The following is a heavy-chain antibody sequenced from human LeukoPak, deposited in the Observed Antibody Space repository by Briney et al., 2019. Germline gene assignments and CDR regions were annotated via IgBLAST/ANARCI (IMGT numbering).Heavy chain of an antibody. CDR3: AKDLLYGDYVVFDY. CDR2: ISGSGGST. CDR1: GFTFSSYA. J-gene: IGHJ4*02. Sequence: GGSLGLSCAASGFTFSSYAMSWVRPAPGRGLEWVSAISGSGGSTYYADSVKGRFTISRDNSKNTLHLQMNSLRAEDTAVYYCAKDLLYGDYVVFDYWGQGTLVTVSS. D-gene: IGHD4-17*01. V-gene: IGHV3-23*01.